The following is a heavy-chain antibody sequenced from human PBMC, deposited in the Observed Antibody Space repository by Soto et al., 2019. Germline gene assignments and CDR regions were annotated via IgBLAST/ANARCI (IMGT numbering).Heavy chain of an antibody. CDR1: GGTLSNYA. Sequence: QVQLVQSGAEVKKPGSSVKVSCKASGGTLSNYAISWVRQAPGQGLEWMGGIIPISGTANYAQKFQGRVTITAAESTSIAYMELSSLRSEDTAVYYCARSQGSSTSLEIYYYYYYGMDVWGQGTTVTVSS. J-gene: IGHJ6*02. D-gene: IGHD2-2*01. V-gene: IGHV1-69*01. CDR3: ARSQGSSTSLEIYYYYYYGMDV. CDR2: IIPISGTA.